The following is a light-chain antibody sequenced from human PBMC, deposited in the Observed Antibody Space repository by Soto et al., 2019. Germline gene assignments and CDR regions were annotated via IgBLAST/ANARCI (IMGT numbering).Light chain of an antibody. Sequence: EIVLTQSPGTLSLSPGERATLSCGASQSVSSSYLGWYQQKPGQAPRLLIYGASSRATGIPDRFSGSGSGTDFTLTISRLEPEDFAVYYCQHYGSSSWTFGHGTKVEIK. J-gene: IGKJ1*01. CDR1: QSVSSSY. CDR2: GAS. CDR3: QHYGSSSWT. V-gene: IGKV3-20*01.